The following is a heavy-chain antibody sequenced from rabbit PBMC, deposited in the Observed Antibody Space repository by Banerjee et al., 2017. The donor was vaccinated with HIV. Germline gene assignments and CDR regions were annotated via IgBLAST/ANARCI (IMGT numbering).Heavy chain of an antibody. CDR1: GFDFNNYYM. J-gene: IGHJ4*01. D-gene: IGHD4-1*01. Sequence: QEQLRETGGGLVQPGGSLTLSCKAFGFDFNNYYMSWVRQAPGKGLEWVGIFYPGQGSTDYASWVNGRFTISKTSSTTVTLQMNSLTAADTATYFCARIDPRYYSSDWDYFNLWGPGTLVT. V-gene: IGHV1S45*01. CDR2: FYPGQGST. CDR3: ARIDPRYYSSDWDYFNL.